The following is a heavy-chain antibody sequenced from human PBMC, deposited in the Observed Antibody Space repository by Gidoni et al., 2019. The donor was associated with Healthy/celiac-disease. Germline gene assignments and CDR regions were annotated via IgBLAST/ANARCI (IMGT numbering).Heavy chain of an antibody. J-gene: IGHJ3*02. Sequence: VVQPGRSLRLSCAASGFTFSSYAMHWVRQAPGKGLEWVAVISYDGSNKYYADSVKGRFTISRDNSKNTPYLQMNSLRAEDTAVYYCARAYYYYDSSGLRPRYAAFDIWGQGTMVTVSS. D-gene: IGHD3-22*01. CDR1: GFTFSSYA. CDR2: ISYDGSNK. CDR3: ARAYYYYDSSGLRPRYAAFDI. V-gene: IGHV3-30*04.